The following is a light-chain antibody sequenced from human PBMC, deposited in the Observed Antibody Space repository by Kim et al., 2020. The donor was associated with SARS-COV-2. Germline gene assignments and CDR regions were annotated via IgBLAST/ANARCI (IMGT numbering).Light chain of an antibody. CDR3: NSRDSSGNHLDV. CDR1: SLRSSY. J-gene: IGLJ1*01. Sequence: SSELTQDPAVSVALGQTVRITCQGDSLRSSYASWYQQKPGQAPVLVIYGKNNRPSGIPDRFSGSSSGNTASLTITGAQTEDEADYYCNSRDSSGNHLDVFGTGTKLTVL. V-gene: IGLV3-19*01. CDR2: GKN.